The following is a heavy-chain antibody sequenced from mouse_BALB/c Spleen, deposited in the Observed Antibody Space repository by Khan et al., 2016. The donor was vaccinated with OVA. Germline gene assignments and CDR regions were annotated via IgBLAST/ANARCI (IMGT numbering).Heavy chain of an antibody. V-gene: IGHV10-1*02. CDR2: IRNKSNNYAT. CDR3: VGSSDYYFDY. Sequence: EVQLVESGGGLVQPKGSLKLACAASGFTFNTYAMNWVRQAPGKGLEWVACIRNKSNNYATYYADSVKDRFTISRDDSQTMLYLQMRNLKAEDTASYYCVGSSDYYFDYWGQGTTLTVSS. CDR1: GFTFNTYA. D-gene: IGHD3-1*01. J-gene: IGHJ2*01.